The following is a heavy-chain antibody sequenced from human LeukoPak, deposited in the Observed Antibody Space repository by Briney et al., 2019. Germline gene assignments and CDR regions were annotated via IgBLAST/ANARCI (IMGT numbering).Heavy chain of an antibody. CDR3: ARRRDGYNFMGTGDYAFDI. CDR2: IYTSGRT. Sequence: SETLSLTCSVSGGSISDSSYYWSWIRQPAGKGLEWIGRIYTSGRTNYNPSLRSRVTISVDTSKNLFSLNLTSVTAADTAVYYCARRRDGYNFMGTGDYAFDIWGQGTMVTVFS. J-gene: IGHJ3*02. V-gene: IGHV4-61*02. D-gene: IGHD5-24*01. CDR1: GGSISDSSYY.